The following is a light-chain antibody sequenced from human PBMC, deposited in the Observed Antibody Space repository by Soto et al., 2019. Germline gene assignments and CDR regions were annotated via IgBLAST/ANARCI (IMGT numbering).Light chain of an antibody. CDR3: SSYSSAATYV. V-gene: IGLV2-14*03. Sequence: QSVLTQPASVSGSPGQSITISCAGSSSDVGSSNLDSWYQQPHPGEAPNLIIYDVSHRPAGVSNRFSGSKSGNTASLTISGLQTDDEADYYCSSYSSAATYVFGTGTKVTVL. CDR1: SSDVGSSNL. CDR2: DVS. J-gene: IGLJ1*01.